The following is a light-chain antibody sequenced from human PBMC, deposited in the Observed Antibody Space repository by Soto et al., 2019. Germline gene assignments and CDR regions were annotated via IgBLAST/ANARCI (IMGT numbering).Light chain of an antibody. CDR1: QGITSY. J-gene: IGKJ4*01. CDR2: SAS. Sequence: IQLTQSPSSLSAPVGDRVTITCRASQGITSYLAWYQQRPGKAPGLLIYSASTLQSGVPSRFSGSGYGTDFSLTISNLQPEDFATYYCQQLYSHPLTFGGGTKVDIK. V-gene: IGKV1-9*01. CDR3: QQLYSHPLT.